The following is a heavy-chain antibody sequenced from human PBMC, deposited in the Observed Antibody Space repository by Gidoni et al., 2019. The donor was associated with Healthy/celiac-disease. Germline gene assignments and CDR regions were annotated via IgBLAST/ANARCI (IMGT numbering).Heavy chain of an antibody. CDR3: AREGPGHVDQLLWRLRGGIYYFDY. D-gene: IGHD2-2*01. CDR1: GYTFTRYG. V-gene: IGHV1-18*01. Sequence: QVQLVQSGAEVKKPGASVKVSCKASGYTFTRYGISWVRQAPGQGLEWMGWISAYNGNTNYAQKLQGRVTMTTDTSTSTAYMELRSLRSDDTAVYYCAREGPGHVDQLLWRLRGGIYYFDYWGQGTLVTVSS. J-gene: IGHJ4*02. CDR2: ISAYNGNT.